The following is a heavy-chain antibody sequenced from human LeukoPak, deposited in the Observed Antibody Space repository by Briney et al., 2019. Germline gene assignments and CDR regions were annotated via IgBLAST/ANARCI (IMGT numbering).Heavy chain of an antibody. J-gene: IGHJ6*02. CDR3: ARDRGLTMVRGVIPSSYGMDV. Sequence: GGSLRLSCAASGFTFSSYSMNWVRQALGKGLEWVSYISSSSSTIYYADSVKGRFTISRDNAKNSLYLQMNSLRAEDTAVYYCARDRGLTMVRGVIPSSYGMDVWGQGTTVTVSS. CDR2: ISSSSSTI. V-gene: IGHV3-48*04. CDR1: GFTFSSYS. D-gene: IGHD3-10*01.